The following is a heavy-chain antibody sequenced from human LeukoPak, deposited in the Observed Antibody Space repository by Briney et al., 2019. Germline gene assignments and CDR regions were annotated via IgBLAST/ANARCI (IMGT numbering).Heavy chain of an antibody. CDR1: GYSFTSYW. J-gene: IGHJ5*02. Sequence: GESLKISCKGSGYSFTSYWIGWVRQMPGKGLEWMGIIYPGDSDTRYSPSFQGQVTISADKSISTAYLQGSSLKASDTAMYYCARTEGSRRNWFDPWGQGTLVTVSS. D-gene: IGHD6-13*01. CDR3: ARTEGSRRNWFDP. V-gene: IGHV5-51*01. CDR2: IYPGDSDT.